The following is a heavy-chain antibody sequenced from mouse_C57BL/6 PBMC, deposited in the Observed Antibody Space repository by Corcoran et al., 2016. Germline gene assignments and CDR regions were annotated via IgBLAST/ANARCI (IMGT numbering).Heavy chain of an antibody. CDR2: ISYDGSN. V-gene: IGHV3-6*01. CDR3: ATGRPNY. J-gene: IGHJ2*01. D-gene: IGHD1-1*01. CDR1: GYSITSGYY. Sequence: DVQLQESGPGLVKPSQSLSLTCSVTGYSITSGYYWNWIRQFPGNKLEWMGYISYDGSNNYNPSLKNRISITRDTSKNQFFLKLNSVTTEDTATYYCATGRPNYWGQGTTLTVSS.